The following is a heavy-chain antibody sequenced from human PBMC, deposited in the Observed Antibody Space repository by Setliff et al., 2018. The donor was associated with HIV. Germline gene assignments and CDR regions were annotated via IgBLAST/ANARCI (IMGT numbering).Heavy chain of an antibody. Sequence: GGSLRLSCAASGFTFDDYGMSWVRQAPGKGLEWVSGINWNGGSTGYADSVKGRFTISRDNSKNTLYLQVSSLRPEDTAVYYCASARIPTGGTSTSFDYWGQGTLVTVS. J-gene: IGHJ4*02. CDR1: GFTFDDYG. V-gene: IGHV3-20*04. CDR2: INWNGGST. CDR3: ASARIPTGGTSTSFDY. D-gene: IGHD1-1*01.